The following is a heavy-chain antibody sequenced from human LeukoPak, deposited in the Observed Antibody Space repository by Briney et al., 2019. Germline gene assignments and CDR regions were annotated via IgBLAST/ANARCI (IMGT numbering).Heavy chain of an antibody. J-gene: IGHJ5*02. CDR3: ARGGYSNAGWFDP. V-gene: IGHV1-2*02. Sequence: EASVKVSCKASGYTFTGYYMHWVRQAPGQGLEWMGWINPNSGGTNYAQKFQGRVTMTRDTSISTAYMELSRLRSDDTAVYYCARGGYSNAGWFDPSGQGTLVTVSS. CDR2: INPNSGGT. D-gene: IGHD2-2*03. CDR1: GYTFTGYY.